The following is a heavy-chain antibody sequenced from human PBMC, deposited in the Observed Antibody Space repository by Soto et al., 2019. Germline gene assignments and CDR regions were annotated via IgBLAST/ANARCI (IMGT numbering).Heavy chain of an antibody. V-gene: IGHV4-34*01. J-gene: IGHJ6*03. CDR3: ARVITMVRGYYYYMDV. Sequence: SETLSLTCAVYGGSFSGYYWSWIRQPPGKGLEWIGEINHSGSTNYNPSLKSRVTISVDTSKNQFSLKLSSVTAADTAVYYCARVITMVRGYYYYMDVWGKGTTVTVSS. D-gene: IGHD3-10*01. CDR1: GGSFSGYY. CDR2: INHSGST.